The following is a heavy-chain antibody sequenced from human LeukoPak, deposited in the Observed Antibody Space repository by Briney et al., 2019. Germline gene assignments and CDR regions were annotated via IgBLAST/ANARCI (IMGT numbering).Heavy chain of an antibody. Sequence: SETLSLTCTVSGCSISSYYWSWLRQPPGKGLEWIGYIYYSGSTNYNPSLKSRVTISVDTSKNQFSLKLSSVTAADTAVYYCARLQREWLALFDYWGQGTLVTVSS. CDR1: GCSISSYY. D-gene: IGHD6-19*01. J-gene: IGHJ4*02. V-gene: IGHV4-59*01. CDR2: IYYSGST. CDR3: ARLQREWLALFDY.